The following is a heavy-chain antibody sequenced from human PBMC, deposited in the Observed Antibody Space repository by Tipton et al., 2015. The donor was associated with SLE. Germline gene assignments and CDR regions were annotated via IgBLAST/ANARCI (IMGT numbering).Heavy chain of an antibody. CDR3: ARDPVAGRGIDY. CDR1: GGSISSGSHY. V-gene: IGHV4-61*02. D-gene: IGHD6-19*01. J-gene: IGHJ4*02. CDR2: IYTSGST. Sequence: TLSLTCTVSGGSISSGSHYWSWIRQPAGKGLEWIGRIYTSGSTNYNPSLKSRVTISVDTSKNQFSLKLSFVTAADPAVYYCARDPVAGRGIDYWGQGTLVTVSS.